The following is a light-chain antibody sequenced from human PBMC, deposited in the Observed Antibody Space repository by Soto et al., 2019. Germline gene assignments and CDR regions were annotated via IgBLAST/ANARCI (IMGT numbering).Light chain of an antibody. CDR3: QPYNNWPFT. CDR2: GAS. V-gene: IGKV3-15*01. Sequence: EIVMTQAPATLSVYPGERATFSCRASQSVSINLAWYQQKPGQAPRLLMYGASTRATDIPARFSGSGSGTEFTLIISSLQPEDFAVYYCQPYNNWPFTFCGGTKVDI. CDR1: QSVSIN. J-gene: IGKJ4*01.